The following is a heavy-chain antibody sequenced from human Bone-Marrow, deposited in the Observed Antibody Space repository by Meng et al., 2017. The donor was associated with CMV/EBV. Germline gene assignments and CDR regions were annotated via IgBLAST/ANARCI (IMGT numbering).Heavy chain of an antibody. J-gene: IGHJ3*02. CDR1: GFTFSSYG. Sequence: GESLKISCAASGFTFSSYGMHWVRQAPGKGLEWVAVIWYDGSNKYYADSVKGRFTISRDNSKNTLYLQMNSLRAEDTAVYYCVGSRSLFFYAFDIWGQGTMVTVSS. CDR3: VGSRSLFFYAFDI. CDR2: IWYDGSNK. V-gene: IGHV3-33*01. D-gene: IGHD2-21*01.